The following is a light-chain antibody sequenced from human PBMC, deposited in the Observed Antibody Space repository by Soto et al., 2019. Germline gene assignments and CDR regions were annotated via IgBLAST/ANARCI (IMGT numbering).Light chain of an antibody. CDR2: AAS. Sequence: DIQLIQSPSSLSASVGDRVTITCRASENILKFLAWYQQRSGSAPDLLIYAASDLESGVPSGLSDSGSGTELTLTINNLQPNDSATYFCQHYNTQSITFGGGTKVDVK. J-gene: IGKJ4*01. CDR1: ENILKF. V-gene: IGKV1-5*01. CDR3: QHYNTQSIT.